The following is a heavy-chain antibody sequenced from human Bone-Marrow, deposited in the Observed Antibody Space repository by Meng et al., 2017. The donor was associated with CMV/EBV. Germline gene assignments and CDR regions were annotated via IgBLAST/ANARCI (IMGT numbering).Heavy chain of an antibody. J-gene: IGHJ4*02. Sequence: SCEASVGTFSSYAISWVRQAPGQGLEWMGGIIPIFGTANYAQKFQGRVTITTDESTSTAYMELSSLRSEDTAVYYCARERIAAPHFDYWGQGTLVTVSS. CDR2: IIPIFGTA. V-gene: IGHV1-69*05. CDR3: ARERIAAPHFDY. CDR1: VGTFSSYA. D-gene: IGHD6-6*01.